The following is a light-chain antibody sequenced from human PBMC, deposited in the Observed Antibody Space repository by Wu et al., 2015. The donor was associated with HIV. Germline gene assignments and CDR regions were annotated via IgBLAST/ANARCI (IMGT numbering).Light chain of an antibody. V-gene: IGKV3-20*01. Sequence: EIVLTQSPGTLSLSPGERATLSCRASQSVSSSYLAWYQQKPGQAPRLLIYGASSRATGIPDRFSGSGSGTDFTLTISRLEPEDFAVYYCQQYGSSPRGFTFGPGTKVEYQT. CDR3: QQYGSSPRGFT. J-gene: IGKJ3*01. CDR1: QSVSSSY. CDR2: GAS.